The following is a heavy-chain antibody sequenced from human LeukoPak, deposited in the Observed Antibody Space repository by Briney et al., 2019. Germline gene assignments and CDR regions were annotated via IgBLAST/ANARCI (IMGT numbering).Heavy chain of an antibody. CDR2: INSDGSST. V-gene: IGHV3-74*01. CDR1: GFTFSSNW. J-gene: IGHJ4*02. Sequence: GGSLRPSCVASGFTFSSNWMHWVRQAPGKGLVWASRINSDGSSTSYADSVKGRFTISRDNAKNTLYLQMNSLRAEDTAVYFCASPGATSKFDYWGQGTQVTVSS. D-gene: IGHD1-26*01. CDR3: ASPGATSKFDY.